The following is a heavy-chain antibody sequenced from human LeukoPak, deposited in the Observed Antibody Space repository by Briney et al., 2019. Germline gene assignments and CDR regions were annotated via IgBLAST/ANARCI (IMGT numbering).Heavy chain of an antibody. J-gene: IGHJ4*02. Sequence: GGSLRLSCAASGFTFSNYWMHWFRQAPGKGLVWVSRINYDGSTNYADSVKGRFTISRDNARNTLYMQMNSLRAEDTAVYYCVRGCSSTSCYPFDYWGQGTRVTVSS. CDR2: INYDGST. CDR1: GFTFSNYW. D-gene: IGHD2-2*01. CDR3: VRGCSSTSCYPFDY. V-gene: IGHV3-74*01.